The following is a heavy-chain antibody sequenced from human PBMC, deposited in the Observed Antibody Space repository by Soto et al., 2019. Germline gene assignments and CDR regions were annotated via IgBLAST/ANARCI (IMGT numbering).Heavy chain of an antibody. CDR2: ISGSGRST. D-gene: IGHD3-22*01. J-gene: IGHJ3*02. CDR3: AKDAYYYDSSGSRDDVFDI. Sequence: PGGSLRLSCAASGFTFSNYAMSWVRQAPGKGLEWVSVISGSGRSTYYADSVKGRFTISRDNSKNTLYLQLNSLRAEDTAVYYCAKDAYYYDSSGSRDDVFDIWGQGTMVTVSS. V-gene: IGHV3-23*01. CDR1: GFTFSNYA.